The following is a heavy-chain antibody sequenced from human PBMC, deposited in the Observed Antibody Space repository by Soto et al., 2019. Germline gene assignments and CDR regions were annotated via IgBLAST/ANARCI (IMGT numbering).Heavy chain of an antibody. CDR1: GYTFTSYG. CDR2: ISGYDGRT. V-gene: IGHV1-18*01. CDR3: EREGDVPYYYYGMDV. Sequence: QVHLVQSGAEVKKPGASVKVSCKTSGYTFTSYGISWVRQAPGQGLEWLGWISGYDGRTNLAQKVQDRVTMTTDTTTSTVDMELRSLRSDDTAVYYCEREGDVPYYYYGMDVWGQGTTVTVSS. D-gene: IGHD2-21*02. J-gene: IGHJ6*02.